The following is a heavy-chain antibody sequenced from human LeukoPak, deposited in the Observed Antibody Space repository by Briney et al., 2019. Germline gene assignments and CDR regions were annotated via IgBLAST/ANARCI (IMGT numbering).Heavy chain of an antibody. V-gene: IGHV3-30-3*01. CDR1: GLIFSNAW. CDR3: ARGLSDSPPSFDY. J-gene: IGHJ4*02. Sequence: PGGSLRLSCAASGLIFSNAWMNWVRQAPGKGLEWVAVISIDGSNYLDADSVKGRFTISRDNSKNTVYLQMNSLRPEDTAMYFCARGLSDSPPSFDYWGQGTLVAVSS. D-gene: IGHD2-21*02. CDR2: ISIDGSNY.